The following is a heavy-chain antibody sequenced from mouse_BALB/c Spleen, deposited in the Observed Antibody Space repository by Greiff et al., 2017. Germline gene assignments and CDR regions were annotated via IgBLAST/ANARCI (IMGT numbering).Heavy chain of an antibody. CDR2: IWSGGST. CDR1: GFSFTSYC. J-gene: IGHJ4*01. CDR3: ARNGYAMDY. Sequence: VKLVESGPGLVQPSQCLSITCTASGFSFTSYCVHWVRQSPGKGLEWLGVIWSGGSTDYNAAFVSSLGIRKDNSEYQVFCNMNSLQANDTAIYYCARNGYAMDYWGQGTSVTVSS. V-gene: IGHV2-2*02.